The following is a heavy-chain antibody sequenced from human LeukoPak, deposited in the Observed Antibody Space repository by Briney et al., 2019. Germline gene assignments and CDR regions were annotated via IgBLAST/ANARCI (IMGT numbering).Heavy chain of an antibody. CDR2: IRSKTYGGTT. CDR1: GITFGDYG. J-gene: IGHJ4*02. D-gene: IGHD1-1*01. Sequence: HPGGSLRLSCTASGITFGDYGVSWFRQAPGKGLEWIGFIRSKTYGGTTEDAASVRGRFTLSRDDSKNIVYLEMNILRAEDTAVYYCSTDYWRLGFDYWGQGTLVTVSS. V-gene: IGHV3-49*03. CDR3: STDYWRLGFDY.